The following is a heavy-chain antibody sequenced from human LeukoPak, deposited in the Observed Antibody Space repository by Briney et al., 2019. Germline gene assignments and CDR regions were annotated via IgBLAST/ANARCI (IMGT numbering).Heavy chain of an antibody. CDR2: IRSKANSYAT. D-gene: IGHD3-10*01. V-gene: IGHV3-73*01. CDR1: GFSFSDHY. CDR3: TRQIGSGRDFDY. J-gene: IGHJ4*02. Sequence: PGGSLRLSCAASGFSFSDHYMDWVRQASGKGLEWVGRIRSKANSYATAYAASVKDRFTISRDDSKNTAYLQMNSLKTEDTAVYYCTRQIGSGRDFDYWGQGTLVTVSS.